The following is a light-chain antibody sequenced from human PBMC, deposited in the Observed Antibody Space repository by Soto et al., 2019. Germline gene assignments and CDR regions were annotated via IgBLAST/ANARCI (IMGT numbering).Light chain of an antibody. Sequence: QSVLTQPASVSGSPGQSITISCTGTSSDVGGYNYVSWYQQHPGKAPKLMIYEVSNRPSGVSNRFSGSKSGNTASLTISGLQAEDEAAYYCSSYTSSSILFGGGTQLTVL. CDR2: EVS. CDR3: SSYTSSSIL. CDR1: SSDVGGYNY. J-gene: IGLJ2*01. V-gene: IGLV2-14*01.